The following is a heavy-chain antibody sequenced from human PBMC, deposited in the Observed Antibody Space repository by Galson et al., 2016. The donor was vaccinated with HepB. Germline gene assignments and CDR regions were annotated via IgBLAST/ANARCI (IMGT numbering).Heavy chain of an antibody. D-gene: IGHD3-16*01. CDR1: GFTLSNYA. Sequence: SLRLSCAASGFTLSNYAMSWVRQAPGKGLEWVSSITSNGAATYNADSVKGRFTISRDNSKNTLYLQMNSLSVEDTAVYYCGGDAWNLYYFDYWGQGSLVTVSS. J-gene: IGHJ4*02. V-gene: IGHV3-23*01. CDR2: ITSNGAAT. CDR3: GGDAWNLYYFDY.